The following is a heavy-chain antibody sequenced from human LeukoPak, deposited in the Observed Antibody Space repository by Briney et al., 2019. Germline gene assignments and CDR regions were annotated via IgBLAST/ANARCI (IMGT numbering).Heavy chain of an antibody. J-gene: IGHJ2*01. D-gene: IGHD6-13*01. V-gene: IGHV3-7*01. CDR2: IKEDGSEK. Sequence: GGSLRLSCAASGFTFSSYSMNWARQAPGRGLEWVANIKEDGSEKNYVDSVKGRFTISRDNAKNSVYLLLNSLTPEDTAVYYCARAAYSSTWYSRYFDLWGRGTLVTVSS. CDR1: GFTFSSYS. CDR3: ARAAYSSTWYSRYFDL.